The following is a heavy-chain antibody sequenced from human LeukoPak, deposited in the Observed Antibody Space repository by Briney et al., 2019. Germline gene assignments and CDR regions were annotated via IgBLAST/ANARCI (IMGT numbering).Heavy chain of an antibody. CDR1: GYTFTGYY. Sequence: ASVKVSCKASGYTFTGYYMHWVRQAPGQGLEWMGWINPNSGGTNYAQKFQGRVTMTRDTSISTAYTELSRLRSDDTAVYYCARGGVNGGRDYDILTGYYTFHYYYMDVWGRGTTVTISS. J-gene: IGHJ6*03. D-gene: IGHD3-9*01. CDR2: INPNSGGT. CDR3: ARGGVNGGRDYDILTGYYTFHYYYMDV. V-gene: IGHV1-2*02.